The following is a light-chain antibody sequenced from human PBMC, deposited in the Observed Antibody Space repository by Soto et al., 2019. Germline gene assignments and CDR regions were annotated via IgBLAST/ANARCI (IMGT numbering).Light chain of an antibody. CDR2: KAS. CDR3: QQLNSYQIT. Sequence: DIQMTQSPSTLSGSVGDRVTITCRASQTISSWLAWYQQKPGKAPKLLIYKASTLKSGVPSRFSGSGSGTEFTLTISSLQPDDFATYYCQQLNSYQITFGQGTRLEN. J-gene: IGKJ5*01. CDR1: QTISSW. V-gene: IGKV1-5*03.